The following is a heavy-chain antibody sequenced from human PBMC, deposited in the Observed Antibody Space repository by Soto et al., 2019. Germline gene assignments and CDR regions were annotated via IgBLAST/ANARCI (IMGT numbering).Heavy chain of an antibody. CDR1: GYRFTSYW. CDR2: IFPSDSDT. V-gene: IGHV5-51*01. CDR3: ARKDKSGYFNWFDP. J-gene: IGHJ5*02. D-gene: IGHD3-22*01. Sequence: GESLKICCXTSGYRFTSYWIAWVRQMPGKGLEWMGIIFPSDSDTRYSPFFQGQVTISADRSTSTVFLQWASLKASDTAVYFCARKDKSGYFNWFDPWGQGPLVTVPS.